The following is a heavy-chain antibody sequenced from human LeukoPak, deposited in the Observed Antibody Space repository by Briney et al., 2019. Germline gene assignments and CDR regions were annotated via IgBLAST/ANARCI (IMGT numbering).Heavy chain of an antibody. CDR3: ARRRFYDPSGTHWYFDI. J-gene: IGHJ2*01. CDR2: TYPGDSDT. D-gene: IGHD2-15*01. CDR1: GYSFTSYW. V-gene: IGHV5-51*07. Sequence: GESLKISCKGSGYSFTSYWIGWVHQMPGKGLEWMGITYPGDSDTRYSPSFQGQVTISADKSINTAYLQWSSLKASDTAMYYCARRRFYDPSGTHWYFDIWGRGTLVTVSS.